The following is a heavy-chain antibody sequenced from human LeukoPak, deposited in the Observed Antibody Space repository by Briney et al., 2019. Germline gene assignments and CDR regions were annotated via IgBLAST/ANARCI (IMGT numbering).Heavy chain of an antibody. CDR1: GYTFNGYY. J-gene: IGHJ3*01. Sequence: ASVKVSCKASGYTFNGYYKHWVRQAPGQGLEWMGWINPNSGGTNYQGRVTMTRDTSISTAYMELRSLRSDDTAVYYCARVSVTLFGVVIILNAFDVWGQGTMVTVSS. CDR3: ARVSVTLFGVVIILNAFDV. V-gene: IGHV1-2*02. D-gene: IGHD3-3*01. CDR2: INPNSGGT.